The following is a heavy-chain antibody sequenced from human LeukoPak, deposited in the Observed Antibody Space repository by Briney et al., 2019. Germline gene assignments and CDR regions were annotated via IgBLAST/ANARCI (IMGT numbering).Heavy chain of an antibody. CDR2: TYYRAKWYN. D-gene: IGHD4-17*01. Sequence: QTLSLTCAISGDTVSSNSAAWNWITPSPSRGLESLGGTYYRAKWYNDSAVSVNSRITNNADTSKNQYFLQLNSVTTADTAGDYCARGLTETTLSHPSYYYYCIDVWGKGTTVTVSS. CDR1: GDTVSSNSAA. V-gene: IGHV6-1*01. CDR3: ARGLTETTLSHPSYYYYCIDV. J-gene: IGHJ6*03.